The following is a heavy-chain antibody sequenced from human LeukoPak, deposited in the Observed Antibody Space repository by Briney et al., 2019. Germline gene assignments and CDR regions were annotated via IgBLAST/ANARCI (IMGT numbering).Heavy chain of an antibody. J-gene: IGHJ3*02. V-gene: IGHV3-23*01. CDR3: VTEGFIYGYHGLDS. D-gene: IGHD5-18*01. Sequence: GGSLRLSCVASGFTFSSYAMSWVRQAPGKGLEWVSAISGSGSSGGSTYYADSVKGRFTISRDNSKNTLYLQMNSLNSDDTAVYFCVTEGFIYGYHGLDSWGQGTIVTVSS. CDR1: GFTFSSYA. CDR2: ISGSGSSGGST.